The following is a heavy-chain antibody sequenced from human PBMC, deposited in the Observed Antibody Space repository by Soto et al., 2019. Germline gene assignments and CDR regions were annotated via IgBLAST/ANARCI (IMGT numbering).Heavy chain of an antibody. J-gene: IGHJ4*02. D-gene: IGHD3-3*01. V-gene: IGHV4-59*08. CDR3: ARQNDFWSGYYTGTTSAYYFDY. CDR2: VYYSGST. CDR1: GGSISSYY. Sequence: PSETLSLTCTVSGGSISSYYWSWIRQPPGKGLEGIGYVYYSGSTNYNPSLKSRVTISVDTSKNQFSLKLSSVTAADTAVYYCARQNDFWSGYYTGTTSAYYFDYWGQGTLVTVSS.